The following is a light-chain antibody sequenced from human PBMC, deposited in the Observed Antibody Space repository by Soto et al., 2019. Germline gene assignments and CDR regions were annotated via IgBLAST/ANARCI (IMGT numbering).Light chain of an antibody. V-gene: IGKV3-11*01. Sequence: EIVLRQSPDTLSLSPGERATLSCRASQSVNSALAWYQQKPGQAPKLLIHGASNRAAGIPARFSGSGSGTDFTLTINSLEVEDFAVYFCQQRRNWPPEFTFGQGTKLESK. CDR3: QQRRNWPPEFT. J-gene: IGKJ2*01. CDR2: GAS. CDR1: QSVNSA.